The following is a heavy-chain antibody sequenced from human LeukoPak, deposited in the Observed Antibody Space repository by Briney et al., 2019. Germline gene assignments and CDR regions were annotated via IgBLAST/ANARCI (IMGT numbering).Heavy chain of an antibody. V-gene: IGHV4-4*07. CDR3: ARDSYDSSGYYYVGY. D-gene: IGHD3-22*01. CDR2: IYTSGST. J-gene: IGHJ4*02. Sequence: PSETLSLTCTVSGCSISSYYWSWIRQPAGKGLEWIGRIYTSGSTNYNPSLKSRVTMSVDTSKNQFSLKLSSVTAADTAVYYCARDSYDSSGYYYVGYWGQGTLVTVSS. CDR1: GCSISSYY.